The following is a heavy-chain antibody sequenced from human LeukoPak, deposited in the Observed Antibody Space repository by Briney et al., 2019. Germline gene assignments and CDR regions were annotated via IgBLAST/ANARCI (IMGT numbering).Heavy chain of an antibody. Sequence: SETLSLTCTVSGGSISNYYWSWIRQPPGKGLEWIGYIYYSGSTNYNPSLKSRVTISVDTSKNQFSLKLSSVTAADTAVYYCARGPDYGDYVSHVFWGQGTLVTVSS. CDR1: GGSISNYY. D-gene: IGHD4-17*01. CDR2: IYYSGST. CDR3: ARGPDYGDYVSHVF. V-gene: IGHV4-59*01. J-gene: IGHJ4*02.